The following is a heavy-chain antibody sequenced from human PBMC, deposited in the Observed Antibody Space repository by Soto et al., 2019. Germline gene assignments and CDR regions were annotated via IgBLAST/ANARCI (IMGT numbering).Heavy chain of an antibody. CDR2: TYYRSKWYN. CDR1: GDSVSSNSAA. D-gene: IGHD2-15*01. J-gene: IGHJ6*02. CDR3: ARGFCSGGSCYPIYGSLGYYYDYGMDF. Sequence: SQTLSLTCAISGDSVSSNSAAWNWIRQSPSRGLEWLGRTYYRSKWYNDYAVSVKSRITINPDTSKNQFSLQLNSVTPEDTAVYYCARGFCSGGSCYPIYGSLGYYYDYGMDFWGQGTTLTISS. V-gene: IGHV6-1*01.